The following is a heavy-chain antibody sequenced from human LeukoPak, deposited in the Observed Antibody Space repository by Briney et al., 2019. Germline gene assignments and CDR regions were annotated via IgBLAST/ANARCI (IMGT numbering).Heavy chain of an antibody. J-gene: IGHJ1*01. D-gene: IGHD3-22*01. CDR1: GFTFRNYG. CDR3: ARGGYYDSSGYYYVGYFHH. CDR2: ISFSGSTI. Sequence: GGSLRLSCAASGFTFRNYGMHWVRQAPGKGLEWVSYISFSGSTIYYADSVKGRFTIPRDNAKNSLYVQMNSLRAEDTAVYYCARGGYYDSSGYYYVGYFHHWGQGTLVTVSS. V-gene: IGHV3-48*04.